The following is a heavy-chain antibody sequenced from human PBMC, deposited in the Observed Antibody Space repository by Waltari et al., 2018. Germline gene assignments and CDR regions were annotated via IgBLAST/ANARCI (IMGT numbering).Heavy chain of an antibody. CDR3: ARTPWYSGSYYYFDY. Sequence: EVQLVQSGAEVKKPGESLKISCKGSGYSFTSYWIGWVRQMPGKGLEWMGIIYPGYSDTRYSPSFQGQFTISADKSISTAYLQWSSLKASDTAMYYCARTPWYSGSYYYFDYWGQGTLVTVSS. CDR2: IYPGYSDT. J-gene: IGHJ4*02. D-gene: IGHD1-26*01. CDR1: GYSFTSYW. V-gene: IGHV5-51*01.